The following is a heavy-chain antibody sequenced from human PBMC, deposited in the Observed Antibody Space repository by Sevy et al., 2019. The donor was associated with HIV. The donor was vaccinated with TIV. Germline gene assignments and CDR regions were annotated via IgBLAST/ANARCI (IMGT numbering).Heavy chain of an antibody. D-gene: IGHD5-12*01. CDR3: TTKSPRDGYNYWSDY. Sequence: GGSLRLSCAASGFTFSNAWMSWVRQAPGKGLEWVGRIKSKTDGGTTDYAAPVKGRFTISRDDSKNTLYLQMNSLKTEDTVVYYCTTKSPRDGYNYWSDYWGQGTLVTVSS. J-gene: IGHJ4*02. CDR2: IKSKTDGGTT. CDR1: GFTFSNAW. V-gene: IGHV3-15*01.